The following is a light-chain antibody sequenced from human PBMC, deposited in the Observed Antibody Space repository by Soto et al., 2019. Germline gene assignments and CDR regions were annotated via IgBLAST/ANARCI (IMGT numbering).Light chain of an antibody. CDR2: AAS. J-gene: IGKJ1*01. CDR1: QNISTY. V-gene: IGKV1-39*01. Sequence: DIQMTQSPSSLSASVGDRVTITCRASQNISTYLNWYQQKSGKAPKLLIYAASSLQGGVPSRFSGSGSGTDFILTVNSLKPEDCATYYCQQSYITSYTFGQGTKVEIK. CDR3: QQSYITSYT.